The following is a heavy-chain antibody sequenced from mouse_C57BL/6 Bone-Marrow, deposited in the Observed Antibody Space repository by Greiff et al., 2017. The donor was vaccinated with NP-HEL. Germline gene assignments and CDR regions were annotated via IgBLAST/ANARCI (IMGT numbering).Heavy chain of an antibody. D-gene: IGHD2-2*01. J-gene: IGHJ4*01. V-gene: IGHV1-49*01. Sequence: LMESGAELVRPGSSVKLSCKDSYFAFMASAMHWVKQRPGHGLEWIGSFTMYSDATEYSENFKGKATLTANTSSSTAYMELSSLTSEDSAVYYCARVYYGYDYAMDYWGQGTSVTVSS. CDR2: FTMYSDAT. CDR3: ARVYYGYDYAMDY. CDR1: YFAFMASA.